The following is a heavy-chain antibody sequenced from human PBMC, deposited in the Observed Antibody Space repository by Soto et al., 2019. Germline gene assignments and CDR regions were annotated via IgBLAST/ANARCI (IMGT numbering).Heavy chain of an antibody. CDR3: TRGPAVVTAIHYYYNYCMEV. Sequence: LRLSWAASGFTFSSYEMNWVRQAPGKGLEWVSYISSSGSTISYADSVKGRFPISRDNAKNSLYLQMNSLRAEDTAVNYCTRGPAVVTAIHYYYNYCMEVWGQGTTVAVSS. J-gene: IGHJ6*02. CDR1: GFTFSSYE. CDR2: ISSSGSTI. V-gene: IGHV3-48*03. D-gene: IGHD2-21*02.